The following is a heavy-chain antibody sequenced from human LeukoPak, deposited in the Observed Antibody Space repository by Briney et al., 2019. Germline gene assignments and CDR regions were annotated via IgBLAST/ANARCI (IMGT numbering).Heavy chain of an antibody. D-gene: IGHD3-10*02. CDR3: ADVGVES. Sequence: GGSLRLSCAASGFTFSSYWMHWVRQAPGKGLVWVSGINSDGSSTTYADSVKGRFTISRDNAKNTLYLETNSLRAEDTAVYYCADVGVESWGQGTLVTVSS. V-gene: IGHV3-74*01. CDR1: GFTFSSYW. J-gene: IGHJ4*02. CDR2: INSDGSST.